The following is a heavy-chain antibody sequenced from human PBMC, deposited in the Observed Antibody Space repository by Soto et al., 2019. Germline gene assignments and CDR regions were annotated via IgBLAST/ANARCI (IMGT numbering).Heavy chain of an antibody. CDR2: VSTSGAT. D-gene: IGHD3-9*01. J-gene: IGHJ6*02. CDR3: ARADYEILTGSYAMDV. Sequence: QVQLQESGPRLVKPSETLSLTCTVSDDFISSYYWNWIRQPAGKGLAWIGRVSTSGATNYNPSLESRVTMSVETYKKQFSLELPSVTAADTAVYFCARADYEILTGSYAMDVWGQGTTVTVSS. V-gene: IGHV4-4*07. CDR1: DDFISSYY.